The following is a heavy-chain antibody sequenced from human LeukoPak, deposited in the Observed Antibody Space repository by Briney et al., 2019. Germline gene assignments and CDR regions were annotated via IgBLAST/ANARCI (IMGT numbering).Heavy chain of an antibody. V-gene: IGHV3-7*01. Sequence: GGSLRLSCAASGFTFSDYWMSWVRQAPGKGLEWVANINEDGSEKYYVDSVKGRFTISRDNAKNSLYLQMNSLRAEDTAVYYCARDRRGRSGYWGQGPPVTVSS. CDR3: ARDRRGRSGY. J-gene: IGHJ4*02. CDR2: INEDGSEK. CDR1: GFTFSDYW. D-gene: IGHD3-10*01.